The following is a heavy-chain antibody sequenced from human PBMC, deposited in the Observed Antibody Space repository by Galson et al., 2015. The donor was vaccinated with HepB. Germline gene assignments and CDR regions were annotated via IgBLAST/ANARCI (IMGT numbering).Heavy chain of an antibody. V-gene: IGHV3-15*01. CDR2: IKSKTDGGTT. CDR1: GFTFSNAW. CDR3: TTGEYYDILTGPYFDY. D-gene: IGHD3-9*01. J-gene: IGHJ4*02. Sequence: SLRLSCAASGFTFSNAWMSWVRRAPGKGLEWVGRIKSKTDGGTTDYAAPVKGRFTISRDDSKNTLYLQMNSLKTEDTAVYYCTTGEYYDILTGPYFDYWGQGTLVTVSS.